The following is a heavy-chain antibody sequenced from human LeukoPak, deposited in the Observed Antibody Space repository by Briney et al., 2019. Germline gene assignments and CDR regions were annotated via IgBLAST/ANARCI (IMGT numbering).Heavy chain of an antibody. CDR1: GFTFSSYG. CDR2: ISSSGSTM. Sequence: GGTLRLSCAASGFTFSSYGMSWVRQTPGKGLEWVSYISSSGSTMYYADSVKGRFTISRDNAKNSLYLQMNSLRAEDTAVFYCARIFDSSGYPDDAFDIWGQGTMVTVSS. CDR3: ARIFDSSGYPDDAFDI. V-gene: IGHV3-48*01. D-gene: IGHD3-22*01. J-gene: IGHJ3*02.